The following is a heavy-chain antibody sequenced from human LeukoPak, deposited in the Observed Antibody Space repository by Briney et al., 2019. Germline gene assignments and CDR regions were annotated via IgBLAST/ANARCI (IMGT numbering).Heavy chain of an antibody. D-gene: IGHD6-13*01. CDR1: GFTFSSYA. CDR2: ISYDGSNK. Sequence: GRSLRLSCAASGFTFSSYAMHWVRQAPGKGLEWVAVISYDGSNKYYADSVKGRFTISRDNSKNTLYLQMNSLRAEDTAVYYCARSSSWYNAHWFDPWGQGTLVTVSS. CDR3: ARSSSWYNAHWFDP. V-gene: IGHV3-30*04. J-gene: IGHJ5*02.